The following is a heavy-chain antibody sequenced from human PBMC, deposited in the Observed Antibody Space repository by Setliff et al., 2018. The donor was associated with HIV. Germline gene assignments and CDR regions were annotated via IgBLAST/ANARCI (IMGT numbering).Heavy chain of an antibody. D-gene: IGHD2-2*01. CDR1: GFIFRNYG. CDR3: ARDLGVVGPDMDV. J-gene: IGHJ6*04. Sequence: GGSMRLSCAGSGFIFRNYGLHWVRQAPGKGLEWVAVIWYDGSKRYYSDSVKCRFTISRDDSMNTLYLQMSSLTAEDTAVYYCARDLGVVGPDMDVWGKGTTVTVSS. V-gene: IGHV3-33*01. CDR2: IWYDGSKR.